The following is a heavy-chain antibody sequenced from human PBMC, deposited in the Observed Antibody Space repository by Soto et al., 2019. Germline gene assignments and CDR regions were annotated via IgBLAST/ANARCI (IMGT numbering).Heavy chain of an antibody. Sequence: QVQMVESGGGVVQPGRSLRLSCAASAFTFRSYDIHWVRQAPGKGLEWLTFISYDGSNEYYADSVKGRFAISRDNSKNTLYLQMSSPRPEDAAVYYCARYCNGGVCYSGSLDSWGQGTLVTVSS. J-gene: IGHJ4*02. CDR2: ISYDGSNE. CDR1: AFTFRSYD. CDR3: ARYCNGGVCYSGSLDS. V-gene: IGHV3-30*09. D-gene: IGHD2-15*01.